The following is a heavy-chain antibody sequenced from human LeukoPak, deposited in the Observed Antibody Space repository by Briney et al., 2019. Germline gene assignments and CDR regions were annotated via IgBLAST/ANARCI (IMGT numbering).Heavy chain of an antibody. CDR1: GFTFSSYG. Sequence: PGGSLRLSCAASGFTFSSYGIHWVRQAPGKGLEWVAFIRYDGSNKYYADSVKGRFTISRDNSKNTLYLQMNSLRAEDTAIYYCAKDWNPMVRGIILTVHLEAWGQGTLVTVSS. CDR3: AKDWNPMVRGIILTVHLEA. V-gene: IGHV3-30*02. J-gene: IGHJ1*01. CDR2: IRYDGSNK. D-gene: IGHD3-10*01.